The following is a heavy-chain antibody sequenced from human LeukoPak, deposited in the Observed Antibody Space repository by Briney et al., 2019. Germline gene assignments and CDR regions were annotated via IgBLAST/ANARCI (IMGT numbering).Heavy chain of an antibody. CDR3: ARTNGYYDILTGLDY. Sequence: SETLSLTCTVSGGSISSYYWSWLRQPPGKGLEWIGYIYYSGSTNYNPSLKSRVTISVDTSKNQFSLKLSSVTAADTAVYYCARTNGYYDILTGLDYWGQGTLVTVSS. CDR2: IYYSGST. V-gene: IGHV4-59*01. D-gene: IGHD3-9*01. CDR1: GGSISSYY. J-gene: IGHJ4*02.